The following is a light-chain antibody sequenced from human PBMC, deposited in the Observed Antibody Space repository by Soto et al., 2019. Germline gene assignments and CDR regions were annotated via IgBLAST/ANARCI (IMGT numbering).Light chain of an antibody. CDR1: QNVDSSY. J-gene: IGKJ4*01. V-gene: IGKV3-20*01. CDR3: QQHGSSPLT. Sequence: EIVLTQSPDTLSLSPWERATLSCRASQNVDSSYLAWYQQKPGLAPRLLIYGAFSRPTGIPDRFSGSGSGTDFTLTISGLEPEDFAVYYCQQHGSSPLTFGGGTKVDIK. CDR2: GAF.